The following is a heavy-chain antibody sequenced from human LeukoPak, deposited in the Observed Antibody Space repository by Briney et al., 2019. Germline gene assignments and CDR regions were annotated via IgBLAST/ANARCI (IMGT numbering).Heavy chain of an antibody. D-gene: IGHD1-1*01. Sequence: GGSLRLSCAASGFTVSSNYMTWVRQAPGKGLEWVSVIYSGGSTYYADCVKGRFTISRDNSKNTQYLQMNSLRAEDTAVYYCAREAVTGLDAFDIWGQGTMVTVSS. CDR2: IYSGGST. CDR3: AREAVTGLDAFDI. V-gene: IGHV3-66*01. J-gene: IGHJ3*02. CDR1: GFTVSSNY.